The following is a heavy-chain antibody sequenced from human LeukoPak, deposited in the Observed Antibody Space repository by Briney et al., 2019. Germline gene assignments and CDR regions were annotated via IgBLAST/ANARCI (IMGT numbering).Heavy chain of an antibody. V-gene: IGHV3-21*01. D-gene: IGHD3-3*01. J-gene: IGHJ5*02. CDR1: GFTFSSYE. CDR3: ARDRSGDGDFWSGYYTNYFDP. CDR2: ISGTSNYI. Sequence: PGGSLRLSCAASGFTFSSYEMNWVRQAPGKGLEWVSSISGTSNYIYYADSVKGRFTISRDNAKNSLYLQMNSLRAEDTAVYYCARDRSGDGDFWSGYYTNYFDPWGQGTLVTVSS.